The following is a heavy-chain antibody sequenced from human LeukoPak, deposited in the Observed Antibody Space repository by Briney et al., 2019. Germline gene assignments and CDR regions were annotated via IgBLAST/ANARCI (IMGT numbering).Heavy chain of an antibody. CDR2: IWYDGSNK. J-gene: IGHJ4*02. Sequence: PGRSLRLSCAASGFTFSIYGMHWVRQAPGKGLEWVAVIWYDGSNKYYADSVKGRFTISRDNSKNTLYLQMNSLRAEDTAVYYCARDPYSSSSYFDYWGQGTLVTVSS. CDR3: ARDPYSSSSYFDY. V-gene: IGHV3-33*01. CDR1: GFTFSIYG. D-gene: IGHD6-6*01.